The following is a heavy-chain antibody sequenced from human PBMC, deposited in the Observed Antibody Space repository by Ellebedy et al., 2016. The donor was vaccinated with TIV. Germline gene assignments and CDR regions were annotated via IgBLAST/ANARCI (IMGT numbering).Heavy chain of an antibody. J-gene: IGHJ3*02. V-gene: IGHV3-21*06. Sequence: GESLKISXAASGFIFSSYNMNWVRQAPGKGQEWVSSISSGSSYVYYADSVKGRFTISRDNAKNSLYLQMNSLRAEDTAVYYCARDSNYYDGSVHYDVFDIWGRGTMVTVSS. CDR2: ISSGSSYV. D-gene: IGHD3-22*01. CDR3: ARDSNYYDGSVHYDVFDI. CDR1: GFIFSSYN.